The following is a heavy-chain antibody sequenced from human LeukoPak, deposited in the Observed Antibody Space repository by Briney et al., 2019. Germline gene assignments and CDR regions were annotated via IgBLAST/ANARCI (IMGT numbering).Heavy chain of an antibody. V-gene: IGHV3-21*01. CDR2: ISSGSTYI. Sequence: PGGSLRLSCAASGFTFSSYVMNWVRQAPGKGLEWVSSISSGSTYIYYADSVKGRFTISRDNAKNSLYLQMNSLRAEDTAVYYCVRLGYCSGGSCSSFDYWGQGTLVTVSS. J-gene: IGHJ4*02. D-gene: IGHD2-15*01. CDR3: VRLGYCSGGSCSSFDY. CDR1: GFTFSSYV.